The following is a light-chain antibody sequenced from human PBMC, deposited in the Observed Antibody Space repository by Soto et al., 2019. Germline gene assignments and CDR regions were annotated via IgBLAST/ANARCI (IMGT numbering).Light chain of an antibody. Sequence: DIRMTQSPSSLSASVGDTVTIXXRASQSISSHLNWYQQKPGKAPNXVMYTASNLQSGVPSRFSGSGSGTDFTLTISSLQPEDFATYYCQQSYSTPISFGQGTRLEIK. J-gene: IGKJ5*01. CDR2: TAS. CDR3: QQSYSTPIS. V-gene: IGKV1-39*01. CDR1: QSISSH.